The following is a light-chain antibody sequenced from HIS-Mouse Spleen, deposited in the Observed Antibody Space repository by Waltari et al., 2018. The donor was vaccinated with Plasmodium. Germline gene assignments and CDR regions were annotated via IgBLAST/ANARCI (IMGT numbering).Light chain of an antibody. Sequence: SYELTQPSSVSVSPGQTARNTCSGDVLAKKYARWFQQKPGQAPVLVIYNDSERPSGIPERFPGSSSGTTVTLTISGAQVEDEADYYCYSAADNNRVFGGGTKLTVL. CDR2: NDS. CDR1: VLAKKY. CDR3: YSAADNNRV. J-gene: IGLJ3*02. V-gene: IGLV3-27*01.